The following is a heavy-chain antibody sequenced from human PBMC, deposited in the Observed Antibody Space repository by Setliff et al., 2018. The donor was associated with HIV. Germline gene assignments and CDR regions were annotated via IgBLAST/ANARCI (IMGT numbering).Heavy chain of an antibody. Sequence: ASVKVSCKASGYTITTYGLNWVRQVPGQGLEWMGWIDPNTGSPTYARGFTGRFVFSLDISVGRAFLQISSLKSEDTALYFCLTGRKEFDIWGQGTMVTVSS. J-gene: IGHJ3*02. V-gene: IGHV7-4-1*02. CDR2: IDPNTGSP. D-gene: IGHD1-1*01. CDR1: GYTITTYG. CDR3: LTGRKEFDI.